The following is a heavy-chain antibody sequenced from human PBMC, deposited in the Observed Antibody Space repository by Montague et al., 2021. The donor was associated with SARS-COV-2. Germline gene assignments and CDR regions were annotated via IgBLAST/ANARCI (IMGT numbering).Heavy chain of an antibody. Sequence: SLRLSCAGSGFPFDSHAMSWVRQAPGKGLEWVAGISDGGTSTYYADSAKGRLIISRDNSKSTLYLQIHSLRAEDTAVYYCAKDLETSGWYTFFFDSWGQGTLVTVSS. J-gene: IGHJ4*02. V-gene: IGHV3-23*01. CDR1: GFPFDSHA. D-gene: IGHD6-19*01. CDR3: AKDLETSGWYTFFFDS. CDR2: ISDGGTST.